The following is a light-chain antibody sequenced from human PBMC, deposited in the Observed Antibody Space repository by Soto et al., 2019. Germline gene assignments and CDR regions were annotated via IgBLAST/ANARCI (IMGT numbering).Light chain of an antibody. V-gene: IGKV3-15*01. Sequence: EILMTQSPATLSLSPGERATLSCRASQSVASNLAWYQQRRGQAPRLLIYGASSRATGIPARFSGSGSGTEFTLTISSLQSEDFAVYYCQQYGSAPFTFGPGTKVDIK. J-gene: IGKJ3*01. CDR2: GAS. CDR3: QQYGSAPFT. CDR1: QSVASN.